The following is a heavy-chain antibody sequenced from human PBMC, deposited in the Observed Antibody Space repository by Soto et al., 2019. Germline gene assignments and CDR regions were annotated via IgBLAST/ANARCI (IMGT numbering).Heavy chain of an antibody. CDR2: IRSKANSYAT. CDR3: TRWGDYDFWSGYYGRRTYYYYGMDV. D-gene: IGHD3-3*01. J-gene: IGHJ6*02. Sequence: GWSLRLSCASSVFTFSGSAMHWVRQASGKGLERVGRIRSKANSYATAYAASVKGRFTISRDDSKNTAYLQMNSLKTEDTAVYYCTRWGDYDFWSGYYGRRTYYYYGMDVWGQGTTVTVSS. V-gene: IGHV3-73*01. CDR1: VFTFSGSA.